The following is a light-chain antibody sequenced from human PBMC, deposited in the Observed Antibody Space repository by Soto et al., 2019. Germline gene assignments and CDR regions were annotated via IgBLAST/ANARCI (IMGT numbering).Light chain of an antibody. CDR1: QSVDSSY. CDR2: GAS. V-gene: IGKV3-20*01. CDR3: QHFGSSRGT. J-gene: IGKJ1*01. Sequence: EIVWTQSPGTLSLSPGARATLSCRASQSVDSSYLAWYHQRPGQAPRLLIYGASSRATRIPDRFSGSGSGTDFTLTISRLEPEDFAVYYCQHFGSSRGTFGQGTKVDIK.